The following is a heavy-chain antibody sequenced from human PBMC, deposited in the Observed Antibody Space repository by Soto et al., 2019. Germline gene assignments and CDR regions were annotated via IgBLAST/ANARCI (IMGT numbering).Heavy chain of an antibody. CDR1: GYTFTSYY. J-gene: IGHJ6*02. CDR2: INPGGGST. V-gene: IGHV1-46*04. Sequence: QVQLVQSGAEVKKPGASVNVSCQASGYTFTSYYMHWVRQAPGQGLEWMGIINPGGGSTSYAQKLQGRVTMTRDTSTNSVYLELSSLRSEDTAVYYCARDRFSGYYFEFYYAMDVWGQGTTVTVSS. CDR3: ARDRFSGYYFEFYYAMDV. D-gene: IGHD3-22*01.